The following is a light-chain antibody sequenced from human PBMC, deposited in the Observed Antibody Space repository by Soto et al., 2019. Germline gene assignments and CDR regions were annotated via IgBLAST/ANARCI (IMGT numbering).Light chain of an antibody. CDR3: QQSAT. J-gene: IGKJ3*01. V-gene: IGKV3-11*01. CDR2: DAS. CDR1: QSVSRY. Sequence: EIVLTQSPATLSLSPGERATLSCRASQSVSRYLAWYQQKPGQAPRLLISDASNRATGIPARFSGSGSGTDFTLTISRLEPEDFAVYYCQQSATFGPGTKVDIK.